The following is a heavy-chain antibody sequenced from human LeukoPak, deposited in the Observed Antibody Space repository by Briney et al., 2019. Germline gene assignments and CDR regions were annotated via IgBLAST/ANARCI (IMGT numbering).Heavy chain of an antibody. CDR2: INQDGGTR. CDR1: GFTFSNTW. Sequence: GGSLRLSCAASGFTFSNTWMAWVRQAPGKGLEWVAKINQDGGTRQYADSVRGRFTISRDNAKNSLYLEMNSLRAEDTGLYHCARDMKGNLDYWGQGTLVTVSS. D-gene: IGHD3-16*01. CDR3: ARDMKGNLDY. V-gene: IGHV3-7*01. J-gene: IGHJ4*02.